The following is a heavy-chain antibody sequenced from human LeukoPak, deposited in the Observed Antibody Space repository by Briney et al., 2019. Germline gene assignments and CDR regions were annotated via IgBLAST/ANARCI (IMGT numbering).Heavy chain of an antibody. V-gene: IGHV1-18*01. D-gene: IGHD2/OR15-2a*01. J-gene: IGHJ4*02. CDR1: GYTFTSYG. Sequence: GASVKVSCKASGYTFTSYGISWVRQAPGQGLEWMGWISAYNGNTNYAQKLQGRVTMTTDTSTSTAYMELRSLRSDDTAVYYCARDLRAELSHLSESDYWGQGTLVTVSS. CDR2: ISAYNGNT. CDR3: ARDLRAELSHLSESDY.